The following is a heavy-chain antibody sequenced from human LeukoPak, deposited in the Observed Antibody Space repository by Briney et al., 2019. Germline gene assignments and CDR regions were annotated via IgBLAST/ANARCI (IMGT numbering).Heavy chain of an antibody. J-gene: IGHJ6*02. CDR1: GFTFSSYA. D-gene: IGHD5-12*01. V-gene: IGHV3-23*01. CDR3: AKADSGYVYYGMDV. Sequence: PGGSLRLSCAASGFTFSSYAMSWVRQAPGKGLEWVSAISGSGGSTYYADSVKGRFTISRDNSKNTLYLQMNSLRAEDTAVYYCAKADSGYVYYGMDVWGQGTTVTVSS. CDR2: ISGSGGST.